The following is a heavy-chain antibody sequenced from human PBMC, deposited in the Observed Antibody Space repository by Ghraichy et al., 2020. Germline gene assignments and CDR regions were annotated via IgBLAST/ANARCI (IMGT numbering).Heavy chain of an antibody. V-gene: IGHV3-7*01. J-gene: IGHJ4*02. CDR2: IKYDGSAE. Sequence: GGSLRLSCAASGFAYNSYRMNWVRQAPGKGLEWVAYIKYDGSAEYYVDSVKGRFAISRDNAKNSLFLQMNSLRAEDTAVYYCARGWGRFDYWGQGTLVTVSS. CDR1: GFAYNSYR. D-gene: IGHD2-21*02. CDR3: ARGWGRFDY.